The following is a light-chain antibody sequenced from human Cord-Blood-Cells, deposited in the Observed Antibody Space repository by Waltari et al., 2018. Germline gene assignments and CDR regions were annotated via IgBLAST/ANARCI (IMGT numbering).Light chain of an antibody. CDR1: SSDVGGYNY. V-gene: IGLV2-14*01. Sequence: QSALPQPASVSGSPGQSITLSCTGTSSDVGGYNYVPWYQQHPGKAPKLMSYDVSNRPSGVSNRFSGSKSGNTASLTISGLQAEDEADYYCSSYTSSSTPYVFGTGTKVTVL. CDR2: DVS. CDR3: SSYTSSSTPYV. J-gene: IGLJ1*01.